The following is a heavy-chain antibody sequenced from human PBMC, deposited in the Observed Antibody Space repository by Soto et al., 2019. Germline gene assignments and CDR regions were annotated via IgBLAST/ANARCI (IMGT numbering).Heavy chain of an antibody. CDR1: GGSISSYY. D-gene: IGHD2-2*01. CDR3: ARGIVVVPGAMRYYYYGMDV. V-gene: IGHV4-59*01. CDR2: IYYSGST. J-gene: IGHJ6*02. Sequence: PSETLSLTCTVSGGSISSYYWSWIRQPPGKGLEWIGYIYYSGSTNYNPSLKSRVTISVDTSKNQFSLKLSSVTAVDTAVYYCARGIVVVPGAMRYYYYGMDVWGQGTTVTVSS.